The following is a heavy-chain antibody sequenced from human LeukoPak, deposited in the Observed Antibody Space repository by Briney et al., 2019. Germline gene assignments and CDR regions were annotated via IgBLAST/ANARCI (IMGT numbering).Heavy chain of an antibody. V-gene: IGHV3-66*01. CDR3: ARDPPGYQLLGDAFDI. D-gene: IGHD2-2*01. CDR1: GFTVSGNY. J-gene: IGHJ3*02. CDR2: MYSGGST. Sequence: GGSLRLSCVASGFTVSGNYMNWVRQAPGKGLEWVSVMYSGGSTHYADSVKGRFTISRDNSKNTLYLQMNGLRAEDTAVYYCARDPPGYQLLGDAFDIWCQGKMVTVSS.